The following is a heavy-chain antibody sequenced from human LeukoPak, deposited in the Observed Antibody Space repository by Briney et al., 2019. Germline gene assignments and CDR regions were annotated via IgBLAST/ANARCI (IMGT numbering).Heavy chain of an antibody. J-gene: IGHJ4*02. CDR3: AKGYYYDSSGYYNSYYFDY. D-gene: IGHD3-22*01. V-gene: IGHV3-23*01. CDR1: XXTFSXYA. Sequence: SXRLSCXXXXXTFSXYAMSWVRQAPGKGLEWVSAISGSGGSTYYADSVKGRFTISRDNSKNTLYLQMNSLRAEDTAVYYCAKGYYYDSSGYYNSYYFDYWGQGTLVTVSS. CDR2: ISGSGGST.